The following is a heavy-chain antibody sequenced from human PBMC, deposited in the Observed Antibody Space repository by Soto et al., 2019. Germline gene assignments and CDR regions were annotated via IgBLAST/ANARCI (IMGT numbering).Heavy chain of an antibody. CDR3: ARERGYDLGRVYYFDY. V-gene: IGHV3-48*01. J-gene: IGHJ4*02. D-gene: IGHD5-12*01. CDR1: GFTFSSYS. CDR2: ISSSSSTI. Sequence: PGGSLRLSCAASGFTFSSYSMNWVRQAPGKGLEWVSYISSSSSTIYYADSVKGRFTISRDNAKNSLYLQMNSLRAEDTAVYYCARERGYDLGRVYYFDYWGQGTLVTVSS.